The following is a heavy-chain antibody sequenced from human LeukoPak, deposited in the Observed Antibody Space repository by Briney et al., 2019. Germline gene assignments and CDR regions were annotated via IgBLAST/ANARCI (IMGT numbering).Heavy chain of an antibody. J-gene: IGHJ4*02. Sequence: SETLSLTCTVSGVSIINNDWSWIRQPPGKGLEWIGYIYYSGTTNYNPSLMSRVTVSVDTSKNQFSLKLTSVTAADTAVYYCARAQYGYTYGHRFDYWGQGILVTVS. CDR2: IYYSGTT. CDR3: ARAQYGYTYGHRFDY. D-gene: IGHD5-18*01. V-gene: IGHV4-59*01. CDR1: GVSIINND.